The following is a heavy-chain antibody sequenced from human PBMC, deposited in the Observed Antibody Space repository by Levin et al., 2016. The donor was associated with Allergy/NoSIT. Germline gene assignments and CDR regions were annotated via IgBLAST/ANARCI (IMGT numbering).Heavy chain of an antibody. V-gene: IGHV4-39*01. D-gene: IGHD6-19*01. CDR2: IYYSGST. J-gene: IGHJ4*02. CDR3: ARRGSGWSLRFDY. Sequence: WIRQPPGKGLEWIGSIYYSGSTYYNPSLKSRVTISVDTSKNQFSLKLSSVTAADTAVYYCARRGSGWSLRFDYWGQGTLVTVSS.